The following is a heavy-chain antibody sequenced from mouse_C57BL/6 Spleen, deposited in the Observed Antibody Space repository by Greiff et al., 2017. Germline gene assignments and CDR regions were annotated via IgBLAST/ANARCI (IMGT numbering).Heavy chain of an antibody. D-gene: IGHD1-1*01. J-gene: IGHJ4*01. CDR3: ARTVVSTSYYAMDY. CDR2: IDPKSGGT. CDR1: GYTFTSYW. V-gene: IGHV1-72*01. Sequence: QVQLQQPGAELVKPGASVKLSCKASGYTFTSYWMHWVKQRPGRGLEWIGRIDPKSGGTKYNEKFKSKATLTVDKPSSTAYMQLSSLTSEDSAVYYCARTVVSTSYYAMDYWGQGTSVTVSS.